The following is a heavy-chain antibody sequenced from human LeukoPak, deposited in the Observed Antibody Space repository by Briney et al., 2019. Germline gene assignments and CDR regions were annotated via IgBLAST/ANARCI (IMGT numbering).Heavy chain of an antibody. CDR1: GGSINSYY. D-gene: IGHD6-19*01. CDR2: IYYSGST. J-gene: IGHJ4*02. Sequence: PETLSLTCTVAGGSINSYYWSWIRQPPGKGLEWVGYIYYSGSTNYKPSLKRRVTISVDTSKNQFSPKVSSVTAADTAVYYCASSRSSSGWSLIDYWGQGALVTVSS. CDR3: ASSRSSSGWSLIDY. V-gene: IGHV4-59*01.